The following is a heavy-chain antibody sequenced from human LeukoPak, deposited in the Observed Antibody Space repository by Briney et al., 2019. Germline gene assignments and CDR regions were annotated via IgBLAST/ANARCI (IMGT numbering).Heavy chain of an antibody. J-gene: IGHJ4*02. CDR3: ACGIVVVVAATPSYYFDY. CDR1: GATFSSYA. V-gene: IGHV1-69*05. Sequence: SVKVSCKASGATFSSYAISWVRQAPGQGLEWMGRIIPIFGTANYAQKFQGRVTITTDESTSTAYMELSSLRSEDTAVYYCACGIVVVVAATPSYYFDYWGQGTLVTVSS. CDR2: IIPIFGTA. D-gene: IGHD2-15*01.